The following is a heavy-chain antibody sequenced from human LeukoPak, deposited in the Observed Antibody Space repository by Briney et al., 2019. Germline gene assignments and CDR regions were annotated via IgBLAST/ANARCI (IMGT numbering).Heavy chain of an antibody. CDR2: MNPKSANT. CDR3: ARGKLTHGDYVAVDF. J-gene: IGHJ4*02. CDR1: GYTFTAYD. D-gene: IGHD4-17*01. Sequence: ASVKVSCKASGYTFTAYDLNWVRQATRQGLEWMGWMNPKSANTGYAQKFQGRVTMTRDTSINTAYMELSSLRSEDTAIYYCARGKLTHGDYVAVDFWGQGTLVTVSS. V-gene: IGHV1-8*01.